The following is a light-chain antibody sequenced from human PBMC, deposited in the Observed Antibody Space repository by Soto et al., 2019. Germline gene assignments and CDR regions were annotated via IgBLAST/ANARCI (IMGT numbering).Light chain of an antibody. V-gene: IGLV2-14*01. Sequence: QSALTQPASVSGSPGQSITISCTGTNSDVGGYNYVSWYQQHPGKAPKLMIYDVSNRPSGVSNRFSGSKSGNTASLTIPGLQAEDEADYYCSSYTSSSTVVFGGGTKLTVL. CDR3: SSYTSSSTVV. CDR1: NSDVGGYNY. J-gene: IGLJ2*01. CDR2: DVS.